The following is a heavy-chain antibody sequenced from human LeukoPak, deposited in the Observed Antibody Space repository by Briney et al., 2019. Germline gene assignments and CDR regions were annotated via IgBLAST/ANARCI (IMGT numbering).Heavy chain of an antibody. J-gene: IGHJ4*02. CDR2: INPSGGSA. CDR3: AREGVAATGLDF. V-gene: IGHV1-46*01. D-gene: IGHD6-13*01. CDR1: GYTFSIYN. Sequence: ASVKVSCKASGYTFSIYNMHWVRQAPGQGLEWMGIINPSGGSASDAQKFQGRLTMTRDTSTSTLYMELSSLRSEDTAVYYCAREGVAATGLDFWGQGTLVTVSS.